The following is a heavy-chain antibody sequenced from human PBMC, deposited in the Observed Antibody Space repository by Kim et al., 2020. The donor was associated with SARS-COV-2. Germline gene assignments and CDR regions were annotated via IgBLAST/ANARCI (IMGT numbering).Heavy chain of an antibody. J-gene: IGHJ3*02. CDR2: IYYSGST. Sequence: SETLSLTCTVSGGSISSYYWSWIRQPPGKGLEWIGYIYYSGSTNYNPSLKSRVTISVDTSKNQFSLKLSSVTAADTAVYYCARVSSTGWELLSHAFDIWGQGTMVTVSS. CDR1: GGSISSYY. CDR3: ARVSSTGWELLSHAFDI. D-gene: IGHD1-26*01. V-gene: IGHV4-59*01.